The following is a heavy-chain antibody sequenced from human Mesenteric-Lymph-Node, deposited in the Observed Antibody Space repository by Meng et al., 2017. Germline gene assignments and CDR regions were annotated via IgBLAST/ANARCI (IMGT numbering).Heavy chain of an antibody. Sequence: QVQLQESGPGLVKPSETRPLPCTVSGGSISSYYWSWIRQPPGKGLEWIGHIYYSGSTNYNPSLKSRVTISVDTSKNQFSLKLSSVTATDTAVYYCARQSGYFDYWGQGTLVTVSS. CDR3: ARQSGYFDY. V-gene: IGHV4-59*08. CDR1: GGSISSYY. J-gene: IGHJ4*02. CDR2: IYYSGST. D-gene: IGHD3-10*01.